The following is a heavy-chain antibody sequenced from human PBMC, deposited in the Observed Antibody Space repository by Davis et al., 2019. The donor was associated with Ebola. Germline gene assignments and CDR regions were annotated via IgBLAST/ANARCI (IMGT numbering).Heavy chain of an antibody. J-gene: IGHJ3*02. D-gene: IGHD2-15*01. CDR1: GFTFSNYA. V-gene: IGHV3-23*01. CDR3: ATDPPHTETGGFPI. Sequence: GESLKIPCAASGFTFSNYAMSWVRQAPGGGLEWVAGISATGVDKKYADSVRGRFTISRDNSRNTLFMQMNSLRFEDTAVYHCATDPPHTETGGFPIWGQGTMVTVSS. CDR2: ISATGVDK.